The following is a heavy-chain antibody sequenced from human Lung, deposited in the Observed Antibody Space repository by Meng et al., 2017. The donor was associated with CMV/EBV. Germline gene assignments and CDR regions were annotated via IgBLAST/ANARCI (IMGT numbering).Heavy chain of an antibody. CDR3: ARGRGKPAAIYCYGMDV. CDR2: INHSGST. CDR1: GGSFSGYY. Sequence: SETLSLTCAVYGGSFSGYYWSWIRQPPGKGLEWIGEINHSGSTNYNPSLKSRVTISVDTSKNQFSLKLSSVTAADTAVYYCARGRGKPAAIYCYGMDVWGQGTTVTVSS. D-gene: IGHD2-2*02. J-gene: IGHJ6*02. V-gene: IGHV4-34*01.